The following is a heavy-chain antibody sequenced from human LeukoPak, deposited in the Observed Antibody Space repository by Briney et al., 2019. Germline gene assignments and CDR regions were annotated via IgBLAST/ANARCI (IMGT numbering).Heavy chain of an antibody. V-gene: IGHV3-30*04. D-gene: IGHD3-3*01. Sequence: GGSLRLSCAASGFTFSSYAMHWVRQAPGKGLEWVAVISYDGSNKYYADSVKGRFTISRDNAKNSLYLQMNSLRAEDTAVYYCAREYYDFWSGYYISYYYYYMDVWGKGTTVTVSS. CDR3: AREYYDFWSGYYISYYYYYMDV. CDR1: GFTFSSYA. CDR2: ISYDGSNK. J-gene: IGHJ6*03.